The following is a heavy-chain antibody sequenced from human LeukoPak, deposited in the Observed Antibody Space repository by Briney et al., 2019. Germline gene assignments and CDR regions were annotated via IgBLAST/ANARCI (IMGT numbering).Heavy chain of an antibody. D-gene: IGHD2/OR15-2a*01. V-gene: IGHV3-30*18. CDR3: AKRIIY. J-gene: IGHJ4*02. CDR1: GFTFSSYG. Sequence: GGSLRLSCAASGFTFSSYGMHWVRQAPGKGLEWVAVISYDGSNKYYADSVKGRFTISRDNPKNTLYLQMNSLRAEDTAVYYCAKRIIYWGQGTLVTVSS. CDR2: ISYDGSNK.